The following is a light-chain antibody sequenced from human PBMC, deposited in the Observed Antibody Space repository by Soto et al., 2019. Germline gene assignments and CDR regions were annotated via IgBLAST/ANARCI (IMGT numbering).Light chain of an antibody. J-gene: IGKJ1*01. CDR3: QHHNNWPPGT. Sequence: VMTQSPATLSVSPGERATLSCRASLTVGTNLAWYQQKPGQPPRHHVYGASTRAAGNPARFSGSGSGTEFTLTISSLQSEDFAVYYCQHHNNWPPGTFGQGTKVEIK. CDR2: GAS. V-gene: IGKV3-15*01. CDR1: LTVGTN.